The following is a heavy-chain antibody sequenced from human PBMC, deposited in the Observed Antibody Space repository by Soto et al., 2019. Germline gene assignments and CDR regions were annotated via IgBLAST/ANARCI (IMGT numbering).Heavy chain of an antibody. J-gene: IGHJ3*02. Sequence: SETLSLTCTASGDSVNTKSYYWTWIRQSQGERPEWIGYIYFNGSAEYNPSLKSRVTISMDTSMNQFFLKLNSVTTADSAVYYCAREGSDGSACYRTYSFDIWRQGTRGTVPS. CDR2: IYFNGSA. CDR1: GDSVNTKSYY. CDR3: AREGSDGSACYRTYSFDI. V-gene: IGHV4-61*01. D-gene: IGHD3-10*01.